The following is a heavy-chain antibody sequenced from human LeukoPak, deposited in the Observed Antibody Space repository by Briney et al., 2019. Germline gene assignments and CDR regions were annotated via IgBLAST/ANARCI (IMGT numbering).Heavy chain of an antibody. Sequence: PGGSLRLSCAASGFTFSSYAMHWVRQAPGKGLEWVAVISYDGSNKYYADSVKGRFTISRDNSKNTLYLQMNSLRAEDTAVYYCAKEMKWELNYWGQGTLVTVSS. D-gene: IGHD1-26*01. CDR3: AKEMKWELNY. V-gene: IGHV3-30-3*01. CDR1: GFTFSSYA. CDR2: ISYDGSNK. J-gene: IGHJ4*02.